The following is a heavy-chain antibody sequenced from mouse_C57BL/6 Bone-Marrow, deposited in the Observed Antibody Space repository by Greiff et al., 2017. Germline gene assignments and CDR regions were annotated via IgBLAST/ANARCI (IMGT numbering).Heavy chain of an antibody. V-gene: IGHV5-17*01. CDR2: ISSGSSTI. CDR3: ARITTDGFDY. CDR1: GFTFSDYG. Sequence: EVHLVESGGGLVKPGGSLKLSCAASGFTFSDYGMHWVRQAPEKGLEWVAYISSGSSTIYYADTVKGRFTISRDNAKNTLFLQMTSLRSEDTAMYYCARITTDGFDYWGQGTTLTVSS. J-gene: IGHJ2*01. D-gene: IGHD1-1*01.